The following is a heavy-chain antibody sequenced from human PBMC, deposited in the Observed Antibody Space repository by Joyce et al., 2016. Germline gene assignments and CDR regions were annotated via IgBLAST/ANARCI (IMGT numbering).Heavy chain of an antibody. CDR2: ISRSSRTI. V-gene: IGHV3-48*04. Sequence: EVQLVESGGGLVQPGGSLRLSCAASGFIFSNYTMKWVRQAPGKGLEWVSHISRSSRTIDYADSVKGRFTISRDNAKNSLYLQMNSLRAEDTAVYYCARKKYYGSGSYYKYYYYAMDVWGQGTTVTVSS. J-gene: IGHJ6*02. D-gene: IGHD3-10*01. CDR1: GFIFSNYT. CDR3: ARKKYYGSGSYYKYYYYAMDV.